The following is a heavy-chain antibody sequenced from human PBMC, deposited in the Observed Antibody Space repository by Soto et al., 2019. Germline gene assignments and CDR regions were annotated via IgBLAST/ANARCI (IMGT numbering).Heavy chain of an antibody. CDR3: ARGVAEPDFYPWATWFDL. CDR2: VYDSGSS. Sequence: QMVLQESGPGLVKPSETLSLTCNVSGGSISSFYWTWIRQPAGGRLEWIGRVYDSGSSNYNPSLKTRITTSVHRSRSQFSLSLYSVTAADTAVYYCARGVAEPDFYPWATWFDLWGQGILVTVSS. J-gene: IGHJ5*02. CDR1: GGSISSFY. D-gene: IGHD6-19*01. V-gene: IGHV4-4*07.